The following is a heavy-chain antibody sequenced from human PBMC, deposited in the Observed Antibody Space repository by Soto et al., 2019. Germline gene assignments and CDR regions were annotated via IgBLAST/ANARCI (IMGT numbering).Heavy chain of an antibody. CDR1: GYTFTSYN. CDR2: INPSGGST. D-gene: IGHD6-19*01. V-gene: IGHV1-46*01. Sequence: GASVKVSCKASGYTFTSYNMHWVRQAPGQGLEWMGIINPSGGSTSYAQKFQGRVSMTRDASTSTVYMELSSLRSEDTAVYYCARDGSGWDYWGQGTLVTVSS. CDR3: ARDGSGWDY. J-gene: IGHJ4*02.